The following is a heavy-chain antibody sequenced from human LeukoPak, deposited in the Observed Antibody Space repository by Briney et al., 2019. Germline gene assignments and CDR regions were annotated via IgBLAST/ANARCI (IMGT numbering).Heavy chain of an antibody. J-gene: IGHJ4*02. V-gene: IGHV4-59*01. CDR2: VYYSGST. Sequence: SETLSLTCTVSGGSISSYYWSWLRQPPGKGLEWIGYVYYSGSTSYNPSLKSRVTISADTSKNQFSLRLSSVTAADTAVYYCARGNSYYYYWGQGTLVTVSS. CDR3: ARGNSYYYY. D-gene: IGHD2-21*01. CDR1: GGSISSYY.